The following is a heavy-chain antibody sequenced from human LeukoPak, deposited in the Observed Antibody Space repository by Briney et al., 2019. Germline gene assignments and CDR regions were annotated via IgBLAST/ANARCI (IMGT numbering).Heavy chain of an antibody. J-gene: IGHJ6*03. D-gene: IGHD2-2*01. CDR3: ARESIVVVPAATDYYYYYMDV. CDR1: GLTFSSYS. CDR2: ISSSSSTI. Sequence: GGSLRLSCAASGLTFSSYSMNWVRQAPGKGLEWVSYISSSSSTIYYADSVKGRFTISRDNAKNSLYLQMNSLRAEDTAVYYCARESIVVVPAATDYYYYYMDVWGKGTTVTVSS. V-gene: IGHV3-48*04.